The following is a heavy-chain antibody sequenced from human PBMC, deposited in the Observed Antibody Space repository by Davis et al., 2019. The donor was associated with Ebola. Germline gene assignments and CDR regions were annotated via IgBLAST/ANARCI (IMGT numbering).Heavy chain of an antibody. CDR2: ISGYNGNT. D-gene: IGHD3-22*01. J-gene: IGHJ4*02. CDR1: GYTFTSYG. CDR3: ARAHYYDSSGYYGY. V-gene: IGHV1-18*01. Sequence: ASVKVSCKASGYTFTSYGISWVRQAPGQGLEWMGWISGYNGNTNYAQKLQGRVTMTTDTSTSTAYMELRSLRSDDTAVYYCARAHYYDSSGYYGYWGQGTLVTVSS.